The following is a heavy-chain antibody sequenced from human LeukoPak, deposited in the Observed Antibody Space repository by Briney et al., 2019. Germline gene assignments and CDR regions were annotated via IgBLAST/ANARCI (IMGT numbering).Heavy chain of an antibody. D-gene: IGHD2-2*01. CDR3: AKGDCSSVSCWDYFDN. V-gene: IGHV4-38-2*02. CDR1: GYSISSGYY. J-gene: IGHJ4*02. CDR2: FYHTGST. Sequence: SETLSLTCTVSGYSISSGYYWGWMRQPPGKGLEWIGSFYHTGSTYYNPSLKSRVTISVDMSENQFSLKLTSVTAADTAVYYCAKGDCSSVSCWDYFDNWGQGTLVTVSS.